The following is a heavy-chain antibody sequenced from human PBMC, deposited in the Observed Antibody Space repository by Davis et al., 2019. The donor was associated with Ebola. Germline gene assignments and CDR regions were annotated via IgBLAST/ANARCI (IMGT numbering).Heavy chain of an antibody. CDR3: ARETSGSALAAFDI. D-gene: IGHD1-26*01. J-gene: IGHJ3*02. CDR1: GFTFSNYW. CDR2: INAYGSST. V-gene: IGHV3-74*01. Sequence: PGGSLRLSCVASGFTFSNYWIHWVRQAPGKGLVWVSHINAYGSSTGYADSVKGRFTISRDNAKNTLYLQMNSLTVEDTAVYYCARETSGSALAAFDIWGQGTMVTVSS.